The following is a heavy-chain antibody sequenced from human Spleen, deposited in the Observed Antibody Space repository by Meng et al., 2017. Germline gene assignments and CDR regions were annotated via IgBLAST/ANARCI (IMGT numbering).Heavy chain of an antibody. D-gene: IGHD6-13*01. V-gene: IGHV1-18*01. Sequence: ASVKVSCKASGYTFTSYGISWVRQAPGQGLEWMGWISAYNGNTNYAQKLQGRVTMTTDTSTSPAYMELRSLRSDDTAVYYCARESRYSSSWYEPFDYWGQGTLVTVSS. CDR1: GYTFTSYG. J-gene: IGHJ4*02. CDR2: ISAYNGNT. CDR3: ARESRYSSSWYEPFDY.